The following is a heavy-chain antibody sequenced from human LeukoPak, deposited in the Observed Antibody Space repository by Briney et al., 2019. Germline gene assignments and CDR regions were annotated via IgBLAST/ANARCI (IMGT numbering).Heavy chain of an antibody. CDR1: GLTFSSYA. CDR2: ISYDGSNK. CDR3: ARSTAYDSSGYYVH. D-gene: IGHD3-22*01. V-gene: IGHV3-30-3*01. J-gene: IGHJ4*02. Sequence: GGSLRLSCAASGLTFSSYAMHWVRQAPGKGLEWVAVISYDGSNKYYADSVKGRFTISRDNSKNTLYLQMNSLRAEDTAVYYCARSTAYDSSGYYVHWGQGTLVTVSS.